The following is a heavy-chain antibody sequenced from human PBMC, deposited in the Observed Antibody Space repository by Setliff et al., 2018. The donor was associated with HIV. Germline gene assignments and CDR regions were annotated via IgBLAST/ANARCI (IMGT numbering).Heavy chain of an antibody. CDR3: ARLRYYDILTGYAFDY. CDR1: GGYISGSSHY. J-gene: IGHJ4*02. D-gene: IGHD3-9*01. V-gene: IGHV4-39*01. CDR2: ISYSENI. Sequence: SETLSLTCTVSGGYISGSSHYWGWIRQPPGKGLEWIGSISYSENIYYNPSLKSRVTISADTSKKQFSRKLSSVTAADTAVYYCARLRYYDILTGYAFDYWGQGTLVTVSS.